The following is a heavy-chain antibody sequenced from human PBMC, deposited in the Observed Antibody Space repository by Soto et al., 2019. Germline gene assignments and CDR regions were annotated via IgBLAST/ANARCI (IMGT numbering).Heavy chain of an antibody. CDR3: AKDIYVGFDWVFDY. D-gene: IGHD3-9*01. CDR1: GFTFSSYA. V-gene: IGHV3-23*01. Sequence: GESLKISCAASGFTFSSYAMSWVRQAPGKGLEWVSAISGSGGSTYYADSVKGRFTISKDNSKNTLYLQMNSLRAEDTAVYYCAKDIYVGFDWVFDYWGQGTLVTVSS. CDR2: ISGSGGST. J-gene: IGHJ4*02.